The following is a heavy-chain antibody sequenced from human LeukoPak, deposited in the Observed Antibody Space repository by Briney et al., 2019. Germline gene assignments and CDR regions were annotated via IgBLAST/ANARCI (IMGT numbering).Heavy chain of an antibody. CDR2: ISAYNGNT. D-gene: IGHD3-3*01. Sequence: ASVKVSCKASGYTFTSYGISWVRPAPGQGLEWMGWISAYNGNTNYAQKLQGRVTMTTDTSTSTAYMELRSLRSDDTAVYYCARGFWSGYLPVPDYYYYGMDVWGQGTTVTVSS. CDR1: GYTFTSYG. V-gene: IGHV1-18*01. CDR3: ARGFWSGYLPVPDYYYYGMDV. J-gene: IGHJ6*02.